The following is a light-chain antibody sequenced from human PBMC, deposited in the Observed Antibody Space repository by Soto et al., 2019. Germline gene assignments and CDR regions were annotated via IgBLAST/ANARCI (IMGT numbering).Light chain of an antibody. CDR1: SSDVGNYNY. J-gene: IGLJ1*01. CDR3: SSYTTSSTLL. CDR2: EVS. Sequence: QSALTQPASVSGSPGQSITISCAGTSSDVGNYNYVSWFQQHPGKAPQLIIFEVSYRPSGISNRFSGSKSGNTASLTISGLQGEDEAIYYCSSYTTSSTLLFGPGTKVTVL. V-gene: IGLV2-14*01.